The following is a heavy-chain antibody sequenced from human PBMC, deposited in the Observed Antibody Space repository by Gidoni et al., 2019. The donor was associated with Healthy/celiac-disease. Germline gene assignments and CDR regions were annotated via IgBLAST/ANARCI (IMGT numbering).Heavy chain of an antibody. Sequence: EVQLVESGGGLVQPGGSLRLSCAASGFTFSSYEMNWVRQAPGKGLEWVSYISSSGSTIYYADSVKGRFTISRDNAKNSLYLQMNSLRAEDTAVYYCARDGSYYDSSGYYHSYYYGMDVWGQGTTVTVSS. CDR3: ARDGSYYDSSGYYHSYYYGMDV. CDR1: GFTFSSYE. D-gene: IGHD3-22*01. V-gene: IGHV3-48*03. J-gene: IGHJ6*02. CDR2: ISSSGSTI.